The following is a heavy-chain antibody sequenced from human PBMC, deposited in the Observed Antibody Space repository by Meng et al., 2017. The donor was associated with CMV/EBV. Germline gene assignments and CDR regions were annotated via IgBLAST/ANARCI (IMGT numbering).Heavy chain of an antibody. Sequence: GESLKISCAASGFTFSSYAMHWVRQAPGKGLEWVAVISYDGSNKYYADSVKGRFTISRDNSKNTLYLQMNSLRAEDTAVYYCAREVGYQLPRHWGQGTTVTVSS. CDR2: ISYDGSNK. CDR1: GFTFSSYA. D-gene: IGHD2-2*01. J-gene: IGHJ6*02. V-gene: IGHV3-30-3*01. CDR3: AREVGYQLPRH.